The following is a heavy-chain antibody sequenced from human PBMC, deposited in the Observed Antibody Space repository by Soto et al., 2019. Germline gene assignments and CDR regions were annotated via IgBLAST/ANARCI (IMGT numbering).Heavy chain of an antibody. Sequence: GSLRLSCAASGFIFSNFWMDWVRQAPGKGLEWVANINPDGSEKHYVDSVKGRFTISRDNAKNSLYLQMSSLTAEDSALYYCSRSLDSWGQGTRVT. CDR2: INPDGSEK. J-gene: IGHJ4*02. V-gene: IGHV3-7*01. CDR1: GFIFSNFW. CDR3: SRSLDS.